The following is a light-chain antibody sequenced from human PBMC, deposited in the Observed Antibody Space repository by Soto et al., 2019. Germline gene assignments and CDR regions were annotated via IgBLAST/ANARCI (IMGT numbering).Light chain of an antibody. CDR3: CSYAGSSTFEGVV. J-gene: IGLJ2*01. CDR2: EGS. CDR1: SSDVGSYNL. Sequence: QSALTQPASVSGPPGQSITISCTGTSSDVGSYNLVSWYQQHPGKAPKLMIYEGSKRPSGVSNRFSGSKSGNTASLTISGLQAEDEADYYCCSYAGSSTFEGVVFGGGTKLTVL. V-gene: IGLV2-23*03.